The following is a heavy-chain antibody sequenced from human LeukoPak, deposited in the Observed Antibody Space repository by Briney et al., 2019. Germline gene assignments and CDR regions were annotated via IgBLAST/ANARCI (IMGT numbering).Heavy chain of an antibody. V-gene: IGHV3-23*01. CDR3: AKGALGYCSGGSCRGGDY. D-gene: IGHD2-15*01. CDR2: ISGSGGST. Sequence: GGSPRLSCAASGFTFSSYAMSWVRQAPGKGLEWVTAISGSGGSTYYADSVKGRFTISRDNSKNTLYLQMNSLRAEDTAVYYCAKGALGYCSGGSCRGGDYWGQGTLVTVSS. CDR1: GFTFSSYA. J-gene: IGHJ4*02.